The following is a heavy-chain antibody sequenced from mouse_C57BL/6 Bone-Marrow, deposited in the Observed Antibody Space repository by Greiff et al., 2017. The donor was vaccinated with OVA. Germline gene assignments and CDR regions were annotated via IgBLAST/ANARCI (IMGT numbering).Heavy chain of an antibody. J-gene: IGHJ1*03. V-gene: IGHV1-53*01. CDR3: ARGYYGSSRYFDV. CDR1: GYTFTSYW. Sequence: QVQLQQSGTELVKPGASVKLSCKASGYTFTSYWMHWVKQRPGQGLEWIGNINPSNGGTNYNEKFKSKATLTVDKSSSTAYMQLSSLTSEDSAVYYFARGYYGSSRYFDVWGTGTTVTVSS. D-gene: IGHD1-1*01. CDR2: INPSNGGT.